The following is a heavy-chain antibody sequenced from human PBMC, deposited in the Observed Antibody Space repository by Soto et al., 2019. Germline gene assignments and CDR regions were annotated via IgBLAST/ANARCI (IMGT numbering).Heavy chain of an antibody. CDR2: ITNSGAGT. CDR3: AKANLPGRGFQDY. V-gene: IGHV3-23*01. CDR1: GFTFSTYA. J-gene: IGHJ4*02. D-gene: IGHD2-15*01. Sequence: EVQLLESGGGLVQPGGSLRLSCAASGFTFSTYAMSWVRQAPGKGLEWVSTITNSGAGTYYADSVKGRLTISRDNSKNTLYLQMNSLRAEDTAVYYCAKANLPGRGFQDYWGQGTLVTVSS.